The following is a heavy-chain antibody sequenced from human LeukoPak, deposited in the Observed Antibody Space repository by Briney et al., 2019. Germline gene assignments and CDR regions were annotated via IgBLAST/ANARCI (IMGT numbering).Heavy chain of an antibody. CDR1: GGTFSSYA. CDR3: ARDNIVVVPAAQDWTKNYYYYGMDV. J-gene: IGHJ6*02. Sequence: GASVKVSCKASGGTFSSYAISWVRQAPGQGLEWMGRINPILGIANYAQKFQGRVTITADKSTSTAYMELSSLRSEDTAVYYCARDNIVVVPAAQDWTKNYYYYGMDVWGQGTTVTASS. D-gene: IGHD2-2*01. CDR2: INPILGIA. V-gene: IGHV1-69*04.